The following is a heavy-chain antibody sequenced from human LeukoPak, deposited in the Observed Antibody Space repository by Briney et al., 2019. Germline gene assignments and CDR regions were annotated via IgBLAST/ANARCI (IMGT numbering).Heavy chain of an antibody. J-gene: IGHJ1*01. V-gene: IGHV3-53*01. Sequence: GGSLRLSCAASGFTVSTNYMTWVRQAPGKGLECVSVIYSDESSYYADSVKGRFTISRDNSKNTLYLQMNSLRAEDTAVYYCARDPSSGWYPKYFQHWGQGTLVTVSS. D-gene: IGHD6-19*01. CDR2: IYSDESS. CDR1: GFTVSTNY. CDR3: ARDPSSGWYPKYFQH.